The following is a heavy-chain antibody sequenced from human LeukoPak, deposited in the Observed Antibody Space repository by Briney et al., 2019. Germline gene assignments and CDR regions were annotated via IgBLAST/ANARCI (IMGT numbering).Heavy chain of an antibody. Sequence: PGGSLRLSCAASGFTVSNNYMSWVRQAPGKGLEWVSTIYSGGSTYYADSVKGRFTISRDNSKNTLYLQMNSLRAEDTAVYYCARVRGPTYYFDYWGQGTPVTVSS. CDR3: ARVRGPTYYFDY. D-gene: IGHD2/OR15-2a*01. CDR2: IYSGGST. CDR1: GFTVSNNY. V-gene: IGHV3-53*01. J-gene: IGHJ4*02.